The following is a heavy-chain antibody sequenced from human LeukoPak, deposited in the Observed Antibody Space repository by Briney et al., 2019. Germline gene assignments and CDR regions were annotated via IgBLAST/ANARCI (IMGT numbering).Heavy chain of an antibody. J-gene: IGHJ4*02. Sequence: SETLSLTCTVSGGSISPYYWSWIRQSPGKGLEWIAHIYYSGITSHNPSLKSRVTISVDTSKNQFSLKLSSVTAADTAVYYCARHLAPSSGYLTLDYWGQGTLVTVSS. V-gene: IGHV4-59*08. CDR3: ARHLAPSSGYLTLDY. CDR1: GGSISPYY. D-gene: IGHD3-22*01. CDR2: IYYSGIT.